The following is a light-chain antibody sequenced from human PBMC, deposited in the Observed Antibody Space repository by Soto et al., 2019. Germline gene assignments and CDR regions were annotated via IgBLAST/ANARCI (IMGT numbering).Light chain of an antibody. V-gene: IGKV3-15*01. CDR2: GAS. J-gene: IGKJ1*01. Sequence: VVMTQSPATLSVSPGERATLSCRASESVSTNLAWYQQKPGQAPRLLISGASSRAAGISARFSGSGSGTEFTLTISSLQSEDSAVYYSQQYNDWPPWTFGQGTKVEI. CDR3: QQYNDWPPWT. CDR1: ESVSTN.